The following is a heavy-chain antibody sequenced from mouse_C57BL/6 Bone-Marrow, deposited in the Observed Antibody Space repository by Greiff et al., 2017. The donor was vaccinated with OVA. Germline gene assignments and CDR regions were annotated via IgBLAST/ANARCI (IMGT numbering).Heavy chain of an antibody. Sequence: EVQLQQSGAELVRPGASVKLSCTASGFNIKDDYMHWVKERPEQGLEWIGWIDPENGDTEYASKFQGKATITADTSSKTVSLHLSGLTSEDTALYYCTTYRYWGQGTTLTVSS. CDR3: TTYRY. V-gene: IGHV14-4*01. CDR1: GFNIKDDY. CDR2: IDPENGDT. J-gene: IGHJ2*01.